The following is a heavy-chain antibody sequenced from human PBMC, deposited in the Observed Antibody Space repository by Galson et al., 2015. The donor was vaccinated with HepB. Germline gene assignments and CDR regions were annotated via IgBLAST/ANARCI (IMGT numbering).Heavy chain of an antibody. V-gene: IGHV1-18*01. CDR1: GYTFNTHG. Sequence: SVKVSCKASGYTFNTHGLSWVRQAPGQGLEWMGWISGYNGNTNYAQKFQGRVTMTTDTSTTTAYMDLRSLRSDDTAVYYCARGYLTYYYDSSGPDDAFDVWGQGTMVTVSS. J-gene: IGHJ3*01. CDR3: ARGYLTYYYDSSGPDDAFDV. CDR2: ISGYNGNT. D-gene: IGHD3-22*01.